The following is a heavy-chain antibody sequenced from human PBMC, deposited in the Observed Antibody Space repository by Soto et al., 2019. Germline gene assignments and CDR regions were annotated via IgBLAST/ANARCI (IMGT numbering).Heavy chain of an antibody. CDR3: AREGSIWYSLNWFDP. Sequence: PSETLSLPCDVSGSSINTYFCTWIRQSPGEGLEWIGYVFNSGATNYNPSLKSRVSISLDPPKNRFSLKLSSVTPSDTAVYYCAREGSIWYSLNWFDPWGQGTLVTVSS. CDR2: VFNSGAT. CDR1: GSSINTYF. D-gene: IGHD2-21*01. V-gene: IGHV4-59*01. J-gene: IGHJ5*02.